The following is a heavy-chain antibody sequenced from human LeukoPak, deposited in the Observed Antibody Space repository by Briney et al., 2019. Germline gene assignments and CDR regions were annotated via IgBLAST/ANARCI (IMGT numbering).Heavy chain of an antibody. J-gene: IGHJ5*02. Sequence: QPGGSLRLSCAASGFTFRSNWMHWVRQAPGKVLVWVARINPEGSRTSYADSVKGRFTTSRDNAKNTLYLQMNSLRAEDTAVYYCARAGGYCSSTSCYNWVDPWGQGTLVTVSS. V-gene: IGHV3-74*01. CDR1: GFTFRSNW. CDR3: ARAGGYCSSTSCYNWVDP. CDR2: INPEGSRT. D-gene: IGHD2-2*01.